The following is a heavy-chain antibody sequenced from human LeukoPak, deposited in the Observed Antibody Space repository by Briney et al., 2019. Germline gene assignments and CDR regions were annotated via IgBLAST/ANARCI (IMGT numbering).Heavy chain of an antibody. Sequence: GGSLRLSCAASGFTFSSYSMSWVRQAPGKGLEWVSSISSSSSYIYYADSVKGRFTISRDNAKNSLYLQMNSLRAEDTAVYYCAKATVTGTDDAFDIWGQGTMVTVSS. V-gene: IGHV3-21*01. J-gene: IGHJ3*02. CDR2: ISSSSSYI. CDR1: GFTFSSYS. D-gene: IGHD4-17*01. CDR3: AKATVTGTDDAFDI.